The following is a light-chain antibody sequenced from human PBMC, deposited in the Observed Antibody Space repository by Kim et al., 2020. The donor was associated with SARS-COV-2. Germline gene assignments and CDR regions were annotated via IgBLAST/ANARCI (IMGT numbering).Light chain of an antibody. CDR3: LLTYTGAVV. Sequence: PGGPVTLTCGSTPVAVTRGHYPYWFQQKPGQAPTTLIYDTINKHSWTPARFSGSLLGGKAALTLSGAQPEDEAEYYCLLTYTGAVVFGGGTQLTVL. CDR1: PVAVTRGHY. CDR2: DTI. J-gene: IGLJ2*01. V-gene: IGLV7-46*01.